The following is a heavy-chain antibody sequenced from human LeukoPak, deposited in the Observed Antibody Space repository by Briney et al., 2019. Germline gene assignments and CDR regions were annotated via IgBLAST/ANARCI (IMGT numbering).Heavy chain of an antibody. D-gene: IGHD5-12*01. CDR2: IYYSGST. CDR1: GGSISSYY. CDR3: ARASNGYETPDDY. J-gene: IGHJ4*02. Sequence: SETLSLTCTVSGGSISSYYWSWIRQPPGKGLEWIGYIYYSGSTYYNPSLKSRVTISVDTSKNQFSLKLSSVTAADTAVYYCARASNGYETPDDYWSQGTLVTVSS. V-gene: IGHV4-59*01.